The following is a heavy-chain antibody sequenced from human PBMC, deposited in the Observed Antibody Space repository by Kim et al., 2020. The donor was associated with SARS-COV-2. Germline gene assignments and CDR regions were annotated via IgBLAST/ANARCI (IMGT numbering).Heavy chain of an antibody. D-gene: IGHD5-18*01. CDR3: ARHGWLLYYYGMDV. CDR1: GGSISSYY. V-gene: IGHV4-59*08. J-gene: IGHJ6*02. CDR2: IYYSGST. Sequence: SETLSLTCTVSGGSISSYYWSWIRQPPGKGLEWIGYIYYSGSTNYNPSLKSRVTISVDTSKNQFSLKLSSVTAADTAVYYCARHGWLLYYYGMDVWGQGTTVTVSS.